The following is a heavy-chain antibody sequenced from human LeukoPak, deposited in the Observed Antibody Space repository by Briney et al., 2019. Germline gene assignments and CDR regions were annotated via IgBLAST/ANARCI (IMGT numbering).Heavy chain of an antibody. V-gene: IGHV4-38-2*01. CDR3: ARRAAAGPFDY. Sequence: PSETLSLTCAVSGYSISSDYYGDGIRQPPGKGVEWIASIYHSGSTYYNPSLNSRVTISVDTPKNHFSLKLSSVTAADTAVYYCARRAAAGPFDYWGQGTLVTVSS. D-gene: IGHD6-13*01. J-gene: IGHJ4*02. CDR2: IYHSGST. CDR1: GYSISSDYY.